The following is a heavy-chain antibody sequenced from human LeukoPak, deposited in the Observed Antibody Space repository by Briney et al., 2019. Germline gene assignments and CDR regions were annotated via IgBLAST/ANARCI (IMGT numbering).Heavy chain of an antibody. V-gene: IGHV4-34*01. CDR2: INHSGCA. J-gene: IGHJ4*02. CDR1: GGSLSGYY. Sequence: SETLSLTCAVYGGSLSGYYWTWIRQTPGKGLEWIGQINHSGCANYNPSLKSRVTMSVDTSKNQFSLKLTSVTAADTAAYYCARGCPGYWGQGTLVTVSS. CDR3: ARGCPGY.